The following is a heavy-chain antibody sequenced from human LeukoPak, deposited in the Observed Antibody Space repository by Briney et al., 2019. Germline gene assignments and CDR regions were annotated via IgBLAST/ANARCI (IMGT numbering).Heavy chain of an antibody. D-gene: IGHD5-18*01. Sequence: PSETLSLTCTVSGGSISSSSYYWGWIRQPPGKGLEWIGSIYYSGSTYYNPSPKSRVTISVDTSKNQFSLKLSSVTAADTAVYYCARHGYSYGVDYWGQGTLVTVSS. J-gene: IGHJ4*02. V-gene: IGHV4-39*01. CDR1: GGSISSSSYY. CDR3: ARHGYSYGVDY. CDR2: IYYSGST.